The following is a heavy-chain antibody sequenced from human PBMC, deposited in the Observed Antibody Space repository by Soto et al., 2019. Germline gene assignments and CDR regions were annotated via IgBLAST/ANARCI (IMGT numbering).Heavy chain of an antibody. D-gene: IGHD3-10*01. Sequence: SETLSLTCAVYGGSFSGYYWSWIRQPPGKGLEWIGEINHSGSTNYNPSLKSRVTISVDTSKNQFSLKLSSVTAADTAVYYCASSSTMVRGDPSYYYYHGMDVWGQGTTVTVSS. J-gene: IGHJ6*02. V-gene: IGHV4-34*01. CDR1: GGSFSGYY. CDR3: ASSSTMVRGDPSYYYYHGMDV. CDR2: INHSGST.